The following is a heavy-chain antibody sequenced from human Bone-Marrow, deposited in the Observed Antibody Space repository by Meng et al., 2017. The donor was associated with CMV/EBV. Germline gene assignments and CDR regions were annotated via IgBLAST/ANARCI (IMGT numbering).Heavy chain of an antibody. J-gene: IGHJ6*04. D-gene: IGHD6-13*01. CDR3: ARDTKYYSSSWYAHMDV. CDR2: IIPILGIA. Sequence: SVKVSCKASGGTFSSYAISWVRQAPGQGLEWMGGIIPILGIANYAQKFQGRVTITADKSTSTAYMELSSLRSEDTAVYYCARDTKYYSSSWYAHMDVWGKGTTVTV. V-gene: IGHV1-69*10. CDR1: GGTFSSYA.